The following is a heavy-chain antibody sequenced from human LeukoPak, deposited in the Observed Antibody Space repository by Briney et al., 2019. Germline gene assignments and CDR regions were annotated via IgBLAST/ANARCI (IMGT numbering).Heavy chain of an antibody. Sequence: GGSLRLSCAASGFTFSSYSMNWVRQAPGQGLEWVSDIYSGGSTYYADSVKGRFTISRDNSKNTLYLQMNSLRAEDTSVYYCARDASYCSGGSCYYDYWGQGTLVTVSS. CDR3: ARDASYCSGGSCYYDY. D-gene: IGHD2-15*01. CDR2: IYSGGST. CDR1: GFTFSSYS. V-gene: IGHV3-53*01. J-gene: IGHJ4*02.